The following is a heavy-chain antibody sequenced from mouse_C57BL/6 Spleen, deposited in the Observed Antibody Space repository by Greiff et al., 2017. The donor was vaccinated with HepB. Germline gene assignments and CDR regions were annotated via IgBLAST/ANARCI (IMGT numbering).Heavy chain of an antibody. J-gene: IGHJ3*01. CDR1: GFTFSDAW. D-gene: IGHD1-1*01. CDR3: TRLSSYVAWFAY. Sequence: EVKLVESGGGLVQPGGSMKLSCAASGFTFSDAWMDWVRQSPEKGLEWVAEIRNKANNHATYYAESVKGRFTISRDDSKSSVYLQMNSLRAEDTGIYYCTRLSSYVAWFAYWGQGTLVTVSA. CDR2: IRNKANNHAT. V-gene: IGHV6-6*01.